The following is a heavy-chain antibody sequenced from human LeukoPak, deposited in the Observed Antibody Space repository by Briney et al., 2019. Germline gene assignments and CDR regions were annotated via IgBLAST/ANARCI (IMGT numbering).Heavy chain of an antibody. Sequence: GGSVRLSCTASGFTFSTYGMNWVRQAPGMGLEWVSSISTRSDYIYYADSVKGRFTISRDNAKNSLYLQMNGLRAEDTAVYYCGRDSGPHIAGAATDSWGQGTLVTVCS. V-gene: IGHV3-21*01. J-gene: IGHJ5*02. D-gene: IGHD6-13*01. CDR2: ISTRSDYI. CDR1: GFTFSTYG. CDR3: GRDSGPHIAGAATDS.